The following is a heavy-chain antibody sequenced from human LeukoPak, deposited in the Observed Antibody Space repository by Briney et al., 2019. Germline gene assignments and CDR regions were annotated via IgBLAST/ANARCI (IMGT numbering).Heavy chain of an antibody. J-gene: IGHJ5*02. CDR3: ARSLVLRYFDWPNWFDP. D-gene: IGHD3-9*01. CDR1: GGSISSSRYY. Sequence: SETLSLTCTVSGGSISSSRYYWGWIRQPPGKGLEWIGSIYNRGSTYYNPSLKSRLTISVDTSKNQFSLKLSSVTAADTAVYYCARSLVLRYFDWPNWFDPWGQGTLVTVSS. V-gene: IGHV4-39*07. CDR2: IYNRGST.